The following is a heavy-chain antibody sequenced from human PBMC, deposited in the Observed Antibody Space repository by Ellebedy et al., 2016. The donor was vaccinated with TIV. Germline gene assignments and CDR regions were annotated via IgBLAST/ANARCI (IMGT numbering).Heavy chain of an antibody. V-gene: IGHV1-69*04. CDR1: GGTFSSYA. CDR2: IIPILGIA. D-gene: IGHD3-10*01. J-gene: IGHJ4*02. Sequence: AASVKVSCKASGGTFSSYAISWVRQAPGQGLEWLGRIIPILGIANYAQKFQGRVTIPADKSTSTAYMELSSLRSEDTAVYYCARPLSGYFYYWGQGTLVTVSS. CDR3: ARPLSGYFYY.